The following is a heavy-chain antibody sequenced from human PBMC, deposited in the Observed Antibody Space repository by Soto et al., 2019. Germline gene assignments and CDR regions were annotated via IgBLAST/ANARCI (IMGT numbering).Heavy chain of an antibody. D-gene: IGHD4-17*01. Sequence: QVQLQESGPGLVKPSQTLSLTCTVSGGSISSGGYYWSWIRQHPGKGLEWFGYIFYSGSTYYNPSLKSRGTISVDTAKNQSYLTLRSVTAADTAVYDCARSPEATVTDFDYWGQGTLVTVSS. CDR3: ARSPEATVTDFDY. CDR1: GGSISSGGYY. V-gene: IGHV4-31*03. J-gene: IGHJ4*02. CDR2: IFYSGST.